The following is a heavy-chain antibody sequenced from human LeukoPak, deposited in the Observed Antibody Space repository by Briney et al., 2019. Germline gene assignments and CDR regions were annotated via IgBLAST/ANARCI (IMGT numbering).Heavy chain of an antibody. CDR1: GGSVGSGSYY. J-gene: IGHJ4*02. CDR2: IYYSGST. V-gene: IGHV4-61*01. CDR3: ARGSGRVDY. D-gene: IGHD3-3*01. Sequence: KSSETLSLTCTVSGGSVGSGSYYWSWIRQPPGKGLEWIGYIYYSGSTNYNPSLKSRVTISVDTSKNQFSLKLSSVTAADTAVYYCARGSGRVDYWGQGTLVTVSS.